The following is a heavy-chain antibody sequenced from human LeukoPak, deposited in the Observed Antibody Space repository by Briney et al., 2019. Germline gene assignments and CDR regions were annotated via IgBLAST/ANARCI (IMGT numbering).Heavy chain of an antibody. Sequence: PGGSLRLSCAASGFTFSNYVMSWVRQAPGKGLEWVAVISYDGSNKYYADSVKGRFTISRDNSKNTLYLQMNSLRAEDTAVYYCESRTVFGVVALEGIDYWGQGTLVTVSS. CDR3: ESRTVFGVVALEGIDY. CDR1: GFTFSNYV. V-gene: IGHV3-30*03. J-gene: IGHJ4*02. D-gene: IGHD3-3*01. CDR2: ISYDGSNK.